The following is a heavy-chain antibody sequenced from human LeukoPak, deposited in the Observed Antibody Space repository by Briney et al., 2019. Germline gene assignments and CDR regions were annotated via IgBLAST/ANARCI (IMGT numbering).Heavy chain of an antibody. D-gene: IGHD2-15*01. CDR3: ARDREMVAATSYYYYYYGMDV. J-gene: IGHJ6*04. CDR2: ISSSSSYI. CDR1: GFTFSSYS. Sequence: LGGSLRLSCAAPGFTFSSYSMNWVRQAPGKGLEWVSSISSSSSYIYYADSVKGRFTISRDNAKNSLYLQMNSLRAEDTAVYYCARDREMVAATSYYYYYYGMDVWGKGTTVTVSS. V-gene: IGHV3-21*01.